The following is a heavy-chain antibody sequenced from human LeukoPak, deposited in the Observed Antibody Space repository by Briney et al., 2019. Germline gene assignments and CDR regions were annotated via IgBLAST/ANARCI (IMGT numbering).Heavy chain of an antibody. D-gene: IGHD3-10*01. CDR2: ISYDGSQE. Sequence: GGSLRLSCAASGFIFSNYLIHWVRQAPGKGLEWVAVISYDGSQEYYADSVKGRFTISRDNSKNTLYLQLNSLRVDDTAVYYCARDAPFGSHRVGFDYWGQGTLVTVSS. J-gene: IGHJ4*02. CDR1: GFIFSNYL. CDR3: ARDAPFGSHRVGFDY. V-gene: IGHV3-30-3*01.